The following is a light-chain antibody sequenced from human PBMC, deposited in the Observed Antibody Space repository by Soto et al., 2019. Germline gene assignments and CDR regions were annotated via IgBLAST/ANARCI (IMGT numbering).Light chain of an antibody. CDR1: QGISND. CDR3: LQPHSYPWT. J-gene: IGKJ1*01. V-gene: IGKV1-17*01. Sequence: DIRMTQSPSSLSASIGDRVTITCRASQGISNDLGWYQQKPGLAPKRLISAASTLQSGVPSRFRGSGSGTEFSLTISGLQNEDIDTYYSLQPHSYPWTLGQGTKVDIK. CDR2: AAS.